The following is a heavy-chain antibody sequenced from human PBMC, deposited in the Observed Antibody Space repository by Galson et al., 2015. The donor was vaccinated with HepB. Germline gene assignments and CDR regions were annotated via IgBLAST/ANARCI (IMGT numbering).Heavy chain of an antibody. CDR3: ARNDAFDI. J-gene: IGHJ3*02. V-gene: IGHV6-1*01. CDR1: GDSVSNSSAT. Sequence: CAISGDSVSNSSATWNWIRQSPSRGLEWLGRTYYRSKWYNDYAVSVKSRITINPDTSRNRFSLQLTSVTPEDTAVYYCARNDAFDIWGQGTVVTVSS. CDR2: TYYRSKWYN.